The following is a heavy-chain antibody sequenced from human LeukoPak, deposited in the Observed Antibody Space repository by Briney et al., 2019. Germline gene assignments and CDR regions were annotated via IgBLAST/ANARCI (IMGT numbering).Heavy chain of an antibody. CDR3: AKAKISSGWYAGYFDY. D-gene: IGHD6-19*01. Sequence: GGTLRLSCAASGFTFSSYGMSWVRQAPGKGLEWVSAISGSGGSTYYADSMKGRFTISRDNSKNTLYLQMNSLRAEDTAVYYCAKAKISSGWYAGYFDYWGQGTLVTVSS. J-gene: IGHJ4*02. CDR2: ISGSGGST. CDR1: GFTFSSYG. V-gene: IGHV3-23*01.